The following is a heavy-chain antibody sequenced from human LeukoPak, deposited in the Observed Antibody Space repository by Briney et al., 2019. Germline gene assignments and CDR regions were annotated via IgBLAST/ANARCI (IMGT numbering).Heavy chain of an antibody. CDR1: GGSISSYY. J-gene: IGHJ4*02. CDR3: ASSMVRGVIDGY. V-gene: IGHV4-59*08. CDR2: IYYSGST. Sequence: SETLSLTCTVSGGSISSYYWSWIRQPPGKGLEWIGYIYYSGSTNYNPSLKSRVTISVDTSKNQFSLKLSSVTAADTAVYYCASSMVRGVIDGYWGQGTLVTVSP. D-gene: IGHD3-10*01.